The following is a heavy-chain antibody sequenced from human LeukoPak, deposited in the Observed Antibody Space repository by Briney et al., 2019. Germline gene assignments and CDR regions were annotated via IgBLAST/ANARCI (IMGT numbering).Heavy chain of an antibody. CDR1: GFTFSSYW. D-gene: IGHD6-6*01. CDR2: INTDGSST. CDR3: ARVDSSSGEIDY. V-gene: IGHV3-74*01. Sequence: GGSLRLSCAASGFTFSSYWMHWVRQAPGKGLVWVSRINTDGSSTSYADSVKGRFTISRDNAKNSLYLQMNSLRAEDTAVYYCARVDSSSGEIDYWGQGTLVTVSS. J-gene: IGHJ4*02.